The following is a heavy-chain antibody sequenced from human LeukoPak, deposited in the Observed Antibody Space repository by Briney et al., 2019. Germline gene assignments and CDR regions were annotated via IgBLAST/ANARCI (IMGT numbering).Heavy chain of an antibody. J-gene: IGHJ4*02. CDR1: GFTFSSYG. CDR3: ARGYSIAY. CDR2: LSGSGGTT. V-gene: IGHV3-23*01. D-gene: IGHD1-26*01. Sequence: GGSLRLSCAASGFTFSSYGMNWVRQAPGKGLEWVSALSGSGGTTYYADSVRGRFTISRDNSKNTLYLQVNSLRAEDTAVYYCARGYSIAYWGQGSLVTVSS.